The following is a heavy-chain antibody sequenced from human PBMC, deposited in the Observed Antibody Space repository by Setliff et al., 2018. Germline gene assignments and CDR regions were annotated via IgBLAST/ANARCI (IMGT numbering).Heavy chain of an antibody. CDR1: GYSISSGYI. CDR3: ARSFSRREKFLLDY. J-gene: IGHJ4*02. V-gene: IGHV4-38-2*02. Sequence: SETLSLTCTVSGYSISSGYIWGWIRQPPGKGLEWVGNIGHTGSINYNPSLKSRLTISRGTSKNQVSLKLNSVTATDTAVYYCARSFSRREKFLLDYWGQGALVTVSS. CDR2: IGHTGSI.